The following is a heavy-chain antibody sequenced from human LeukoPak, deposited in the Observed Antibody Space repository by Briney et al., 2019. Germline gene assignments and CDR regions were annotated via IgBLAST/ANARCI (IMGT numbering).Heavy chain of an antibody. V-gene: IGHV3-21*01. CDR2: ISSSSSYI. J-gene: IGHJ4*02. CDR1: GFTFSSYS. D-gene: IGHD1-26*01. Sequence: GGSLRLSCAASGFTFSSYSMNWVRQAPGKGLEWVSSISSSSSYIYYADSVRGRYTISRDNAKNALYLQMNSLRAEDTAVDYCARISSGSLPYWVQGTLVTVSS. CDR3: ARISSGSLPY.